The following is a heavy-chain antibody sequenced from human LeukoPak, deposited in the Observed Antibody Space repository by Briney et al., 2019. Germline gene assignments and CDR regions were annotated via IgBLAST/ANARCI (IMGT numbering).Heavy chain of an antibody. CDR1: GGSISSGGYY. J-gene: IGHJ5*02. Sequence: SQTLSLTCTVSGGSISSGGYYWSWIRQHPGKGLEWIGYIYYSGSTYYNPSLKSRVTISVDTSKNQFSLKLSSVTAADTAVYYCARSFPYSSSFDPWGQGTLDTVSS. CDR3: ARSFPYSSSFDP. D-gene: IGHD6-6*01. V-gene: IGHV4-31*03. CDR2: IYYSGST.